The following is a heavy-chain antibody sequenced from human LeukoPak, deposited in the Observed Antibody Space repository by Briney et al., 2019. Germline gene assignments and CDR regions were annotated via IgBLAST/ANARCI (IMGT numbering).Heavy chain of an antibody. CDR3: ARVGGSGYYYYYYYMDV. J-gene: IGHJ6*03. D-gene: IGHD3-10*01. CDR1: DDSISDYY. CDR2: FYNSGRS. Sequence: SETLSLTCTVSDDSISDYYRGWIRQPPGKGLEWIGYFYNSGRSTYNPSLKSRVTISVDTSKNQFSLKLSSVTAADTAVYYCARVGGSGYYYYYYYMDVWGKGTTVTVSS. V-gene: IGHV4-59*01.